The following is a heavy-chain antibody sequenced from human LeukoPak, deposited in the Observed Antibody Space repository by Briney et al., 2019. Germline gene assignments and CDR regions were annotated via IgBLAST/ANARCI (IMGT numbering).Heavy chain of an antibody. CDR3: AREDSGSYYFDY. CDR1: GFTFSSYG. D-gene: IGHD1-26*01. J-gene: IGHJ4*02. V-gene: IGHV3-33*01. Sequence: PGRSLRLSCAASGFTFSSYGMHWVRQAPGKGLEGVAVIWYDGSNKYYADSVKGRFTISRDNSKNTLYLQMNSLRAEDTAVYCCAREDSGSYYFDYWGQGTLVTVSS. CDR2: IWYDGSNK.